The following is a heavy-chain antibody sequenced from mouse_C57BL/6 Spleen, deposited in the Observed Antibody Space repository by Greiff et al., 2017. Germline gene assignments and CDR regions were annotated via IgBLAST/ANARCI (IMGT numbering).Heavy chain of an antibody. CDR1: GFTFSDYY. J-gene: IGHJ3*01. Sequence: DVKLVESEGGLVQPGSSMKLSCTASGFTFSDYYMAWVRQVPEKGLEWVANINYDGSSTYYLDSLKSRFIISRDNAKNILYLQMSSLKSEDTATYYCAREGRNSSGYEFAYWGQGTLVTVSA. D-gene: IGHD3-2*02. V-gene: IGHV5-16*01. CDR3: AREGRNSSGYEFAY. CDR2: INYDGSST.